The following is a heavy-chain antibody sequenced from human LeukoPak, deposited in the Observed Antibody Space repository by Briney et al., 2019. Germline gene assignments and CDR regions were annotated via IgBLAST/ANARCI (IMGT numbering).Heavy chain of an antibody. V-gene: IGHV1-58*02. CDR1: GFTFRSSA. Sequence: ASVKVSCKASGFTFRSSAMQWVRQARGQSLEWIGWIVVGNGNTRYAQKFQERVTITRDISTSTAYMELSSLNSEDTAVYYCAAETYIQGPCNFGVWGQGTMVTVSS. J-gene: IGHJ3*01. CDR2: IVVGNGNT. D-gene: IGHD2/OR15-2a*01. CDR3: AAETYIQGPCNFGV.